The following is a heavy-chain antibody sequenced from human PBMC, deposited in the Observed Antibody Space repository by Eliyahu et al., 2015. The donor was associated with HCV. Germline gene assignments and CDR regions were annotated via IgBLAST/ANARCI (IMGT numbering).Heavy chain of an antibody. Sequence: EMNWVRQASGKGLEWVSYINNGGSMKYYADSVKGRFTISRDNAKSSLYLQMNSLRGEDTALYYCVREGCSSTSCHNDAFDIWGQGTMVIVSS. D-gene: IGHD2-2*02. CDR3: VREGCSSTSCHNDAFDI. V-gene: IGHV3-48*03. CDR2: INNGGSMK. J-gene: IGHJ3*02.